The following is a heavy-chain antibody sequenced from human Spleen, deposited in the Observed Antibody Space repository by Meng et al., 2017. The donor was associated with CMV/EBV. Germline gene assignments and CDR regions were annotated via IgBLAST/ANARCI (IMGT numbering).Heavy chain of an antibody. Sequence: GGSLRLSCAASGFSVSSNYMTWVRQAPGKGLEWVSLIYSGGATHYADSVKGRFTISRDNSKNTLYLQMNSLRAEDMAVYYCARDKDFWSGLDCWGQGTLVTVSS. CDR2: IYSGGAT. J-gene: IGHJ4*02. CDR1: GFSVSSNY. D-gene: IGHD3-3*01. V-gene: IGHV3-53*01. CDR3: ARDKDFWSGLDC.